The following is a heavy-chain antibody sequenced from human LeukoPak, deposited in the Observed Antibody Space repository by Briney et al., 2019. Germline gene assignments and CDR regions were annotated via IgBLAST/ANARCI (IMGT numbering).Heavy chain of an antibody. CDR3: AKDLRPYNSGFDFDY. CDR2: ISYDGSNK. CDR1: GFTFSSYG. Sequence: GRSLRLSCAASGFTFSSYGMHWVRQAPGKGLEWVAVISYDGSNKYYADSVKGRFTISRDNSKNTLYLQMNSLRAEDTAVYYCAKDLRPYNSGFDFDYWGQGTLVTVSS. D-gene: IGHD1-20*01. V-gene: IGHV3-30*18. J-gene: IGHJ4*02.